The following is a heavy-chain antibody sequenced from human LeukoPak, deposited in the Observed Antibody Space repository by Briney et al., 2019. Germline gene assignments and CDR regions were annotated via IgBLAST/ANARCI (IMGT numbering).Heavy chain of an antibody. Sequence: GGSLRLSCAASGFTFGSYGMSWVRQAPGKGLEWVSGISNTGGGMTYADSVKGRFTISRDNAKNSIYLQMNSLRSEDTAVYHCAVSPRTPVSAWGQGTLVTVSS. CDR3: AVSPRTPVSA. CDR2: ISNTGGGM. V-gene: IGHV3-48*04. CDR1: GFTFGSYG. J-gene: IGHJ1*01. D-gene: IGHD5/OR15-5a*01.